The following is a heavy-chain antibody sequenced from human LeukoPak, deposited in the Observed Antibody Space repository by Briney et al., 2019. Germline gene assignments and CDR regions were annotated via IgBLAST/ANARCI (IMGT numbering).Heavy chain of an antibody. V-gene: IGHV3-23*01. CDR3: AKFGTEDAFDI. CDR1: GFTFSSYA. CDR2: ISSSSSYI. J-gene: IGHJ3*02. Sequence: GGSLRLSCAASGFTFSSYAMNWVRQAPGKGLEWVSSISSSSSYIYYADSVKGRFTISRDNSKNTLYLQMNSLRAEDTAVYYCAKFGTEDAFDIWGQGTMVTVSS. D-gene: IGHD3-10*01.